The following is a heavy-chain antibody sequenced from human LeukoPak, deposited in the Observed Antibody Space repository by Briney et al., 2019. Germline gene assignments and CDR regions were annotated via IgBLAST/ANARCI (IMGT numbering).Heavy chain of an antibody. J-gene: IGHJ4*02. V-gene: IGHV4-61*01. CDR2: IYYSGST. CDR3: ASSLGGATIDY. D-gene: IGHD1-26*01. Sequence: SETLSLTCTVSGGSVSSGSYYWSWIRQPPGKGLEWIGYIYYSGSTNYNPSLKSRVTISVDTSKNQFSLKLSSVTAADTAVYYCASSLGGATIDYWGQGTMVTVSS. CDR1: GGSVSSGSYY.